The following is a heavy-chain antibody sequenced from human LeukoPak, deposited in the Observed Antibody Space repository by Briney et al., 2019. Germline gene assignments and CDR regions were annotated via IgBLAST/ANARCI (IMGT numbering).Heavy chain of an antibody. J-gene: IGHJ4*02. CDR1: GFTFSSYW. Sequence: PGGSLRLSCAASGFTFSSYWMSWVRQSPGKGLEWVANIKEDGSQEYYVDSVKGRFTISRDNAKNSLYLQMNSLRGEDTAVYYCARGLTRSDYWGQGTLVTVSS. CDR2: IKEDGSQE. CDR3: ARGLTRSDY. V-gene: IGHV3-7*04.